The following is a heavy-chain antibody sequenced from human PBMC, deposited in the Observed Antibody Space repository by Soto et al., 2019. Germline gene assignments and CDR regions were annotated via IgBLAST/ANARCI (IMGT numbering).Heavy chain of an antibody. CDR1: GYTFISYD. D-gene: IGHD2-15*01. V-gene: IGHV1-18*01. J-gene: IGHJ4*02. CDR2: ISADNGNT. CDR3: ARERTRYCRRINFFPGRFFDY. Sequence: QVQLVQSGAEVTKPGASVKVSCKASGYTFISYDITWVRQAPGQGLEWMGWISADNGNTKYTQKLQGRVTMTTDTSTSTAYMELRSLRSDDTAEYYCARERTRYCRRINFFPGRFFDYWGQRTLVSVSS.